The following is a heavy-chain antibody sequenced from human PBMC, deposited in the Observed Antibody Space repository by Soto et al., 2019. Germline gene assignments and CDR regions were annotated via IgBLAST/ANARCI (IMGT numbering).Heavy chain of an antibody. CDR3: ARDPYSGYQWSFDY. Sequence: PGGSLRLSCAAAGFTFSSYAMHWVRQAPGKGLEWVAVISYDGSNKYYADSVKGRFTISRDNSKNTLYLQMNSLRAEDTAVYYCARDPYSGYQWSFDYWGQGTLVTVSS. CDR2: ISYDGSNK. V-gene: IGHV3-30-3*01. CDR1: GFTFSSYA. D-gene: IGHD5-12*01. J-gene: IGHJ4*02.